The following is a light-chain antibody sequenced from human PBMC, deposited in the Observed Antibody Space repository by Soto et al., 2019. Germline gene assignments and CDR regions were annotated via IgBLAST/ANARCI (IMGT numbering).Light chain of an antibody. Sequence: IQMTQSPSTLSASVRDRVTITCRASQSISSWLAWYQQKPGKAPKLLIYDAASLESGVPSRFSGSGSGTEFTLTISSLQPDDFATYYCHQYNNYPYTFGQGTKLEI. V-gene: IGKV1-5*01. CDR2: DAA. J-gene: IGKJ2*01. CDR1: QSISSW. CDR3: HQYNNYPYT.